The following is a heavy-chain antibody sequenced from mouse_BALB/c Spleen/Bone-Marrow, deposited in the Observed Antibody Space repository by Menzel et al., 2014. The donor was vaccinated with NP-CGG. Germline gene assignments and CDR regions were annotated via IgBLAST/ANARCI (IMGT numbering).Heavy chain of an antibody. D-gene: IGHD2-1*01. CDR1: EYEFPSHD. CDR3: VRGNYGNYVDYFDF. V-gene: IGHV5-2*03. CDR2: INSDGGST. J-gene: IGHJ2*01. Sequence: EVKLMESGGGLVQPGESLKLSCESNEYEFPSHDMSWVRKTLEKRLVLVAAINSDGGSTYYPDTMERRFIISRDTAKNTLYLQMSSLKSEETAMYYCVRGNYGNYVDYFDFWGQGTTLTVSS.